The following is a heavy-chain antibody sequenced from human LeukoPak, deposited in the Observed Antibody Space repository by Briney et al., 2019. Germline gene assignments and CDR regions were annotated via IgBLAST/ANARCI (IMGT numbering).Heavy chain of an antibody. V-gene: IGHV4-34*01. CDR1: GGSFSGYY. CDR2: INHSGST. Sequence: PSETLSLTCAVYGGSFSGYYWSWIRQPPGKGLEWIGEINHSGSTNYYPSLKSRVTISVDTSKNQFSLKLSSVTAADTAVYYCARTRGYSYGYVDYGMDVWGKGTTVTVSS. D-gene: IGHD5-18*01. J-gene: IGHJ6*04. CDR3: ARTRGYSYGYVDYGMDV.